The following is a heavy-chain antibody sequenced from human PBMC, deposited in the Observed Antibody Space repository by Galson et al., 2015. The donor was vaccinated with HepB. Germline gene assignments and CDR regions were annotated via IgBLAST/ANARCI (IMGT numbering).Heavy chain of an antibody. CDR1: GFTFSSYG. J-gene: IGHJ4*02. CDR2: IWYDGSNK. CDR3: AKGVFGVDKPLPDY. Sequence: SLRLSCAASGFTFSSYGMHWVRQAPGKGLEWVAVIWYDGSNKYYADSVKGRFTISRDNSKNTLYLQMNSLRAEDTAVYYCAKGVFGVDKPLPDYWGQGTLVTVSS. V-gene: IGHV3-33*06. D-gene: IGHD3-3*01.